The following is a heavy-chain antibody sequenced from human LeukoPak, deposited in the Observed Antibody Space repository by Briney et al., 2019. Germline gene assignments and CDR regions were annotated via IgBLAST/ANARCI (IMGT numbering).Heavy chain of an antibody. CDR1: GLTFSSYW. D-gene: IGHD1-26*01. J-gene: IGHJ4*02. CDR2: INTDGSST. Sequence: GGSLRLSCAASGLTFSSYWMQWVRQAPGKGLVWVSRINTDGSSTTYADSVKGRFTISRDNAKNTLYLQMSSLRAEDMAVYYCATQASVGYWGQGTLVTVSS. CDR3: ATQASVGY. V-gene: IGHV3-74*01.